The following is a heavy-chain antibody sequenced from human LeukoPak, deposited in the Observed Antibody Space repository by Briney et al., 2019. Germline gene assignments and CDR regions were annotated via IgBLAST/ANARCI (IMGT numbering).Heavy chain of an antibody. D-gene: IGHD6-19*01. J-gene: IGHJ4*02. Sequence: GGSLRLSCAASGFTVSSNYMSWVRQAPGKGLEWVSVIYSGGSTYYADSVKGRFTISRDNSKNTLYLQMNSLRAEDTAVYYCAKGEGAKVAAIDYRGQGTLVTVSS. CDR2: IYSGGST. CDR3: AKGEGAKVAAIDY. CDR1: GFTVSSNY. V-gene: IGHV3-66*01.